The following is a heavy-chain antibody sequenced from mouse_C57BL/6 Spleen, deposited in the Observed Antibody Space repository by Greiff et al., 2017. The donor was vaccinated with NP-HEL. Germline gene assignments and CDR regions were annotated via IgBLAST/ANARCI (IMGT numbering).Heavy chain of an antibody. CDR1: GYTFTSYW. V-gene: IGHV1-61*01. D-gene: IGHD1-1*01. CDR2: IYPSDSET. CDR3: ASSGPYYGSSYWYFDV. Sequence: VQLQQSGAELVRPGSSVKLSCKASGYTFTSYWMEWVKQRPGQGLEWIGNIYPSDSETHYNQKFKDKATLTVDKSSSTAYMQLSSLTYEDSAVYYCASSGPYYGSSYWYFDVWGTGTTVTVSS. J-gene: IGHJ1*03.